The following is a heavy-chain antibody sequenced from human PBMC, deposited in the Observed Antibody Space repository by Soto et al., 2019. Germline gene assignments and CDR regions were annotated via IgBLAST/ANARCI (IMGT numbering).Heavy chain of an antibody. CDR1: GFTFSNAW. Sequence: PGGSLRLSCAASGFTFSNAWMNWVRQAPGKGLEWVGRIKSKTDGGTTDYAAPVKGRFTISRDDSKNTLYLQMNSLKTEDTAVYYCTTDRHDYGDFALNDYWGQGTLVTVSS. CDR3: TTDRHDYGDFALNDY. CDR2: IKSKTDGGTT. J-gene: IGHJ4*02. V-gene: IGHV3-15*07. D-gene: IGHD4-17*01.